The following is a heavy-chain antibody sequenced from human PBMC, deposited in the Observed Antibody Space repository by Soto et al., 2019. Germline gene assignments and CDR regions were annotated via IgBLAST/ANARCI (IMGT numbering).Heavy chain of an antibody. V-gene: IGHV1-46*01. CDR3: ARRDGFSSSGDFKY. Sequence: ASVKFYWKASGYTFTSYYVHWVRQAPGQGLEWMGIISPSVATTTYAQNFQGRVAMTRDTSTSTVYMELSSLRYEDTAVYYGARRDGFSSSGDFKY. D-gene: IGHD6-25*01. CDR2: ISPSVATT. CDR1: GYTFTSYY. J-gene: IGHJ1*01.